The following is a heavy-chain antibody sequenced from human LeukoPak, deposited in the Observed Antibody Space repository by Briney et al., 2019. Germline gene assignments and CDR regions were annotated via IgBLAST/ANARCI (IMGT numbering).Heavy chain of an antibody. Sequence: PGGSLRLSCAASGFTFSSYWMSWVRQAPGKGLEWVANIKQDGSEKYYVDSVKGRFTISRDNAKNSLYLQMSSLRAEDTAVYYCARDGGGSGYYYVLGYWGQGTLVTVSS. V-gene: IGHV3-7*01. CDR3: ARDGGGSGYYYVLGY. J-gene: IGHJ4*02. CDR1: GFTFSSYW. D-gene: IGHD3-22*01. CDR2: IKQDGSEK.